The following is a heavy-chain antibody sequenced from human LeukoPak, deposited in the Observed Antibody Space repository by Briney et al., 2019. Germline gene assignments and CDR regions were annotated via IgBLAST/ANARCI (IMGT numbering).Heavy chain of an antibody. J-gene: IGHJ3*02. CDR3: ARRENSSGYWAFDI. Sequence: GGSLRLSCAASGFTFDDYAMHWVRQAPGKGLEWVSVIYRGGSTYYADSVKGRFTVSRDNSKNTLYLQMNSLRVEDTAVYYCARRENSSGYWAFDIWGQRTMVTVS. V-gene: IGHV3-53*01. D-gene: IGHD3-22*01. CDR2: IYRGGST. CDR1: GFTFDDYA.